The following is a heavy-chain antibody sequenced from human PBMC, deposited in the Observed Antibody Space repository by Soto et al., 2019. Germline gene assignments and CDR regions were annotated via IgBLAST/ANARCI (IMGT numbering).Heavy chain of an antibody. Sequence: QVQLQESGPGLVKPSQTLSLTCTVSGGSISSGDYYWSWIRQPPGKGLEWIGYIYYSGSTYYNPSLKSRVTISVDTSKNQFSLKLSSVIAADTAVYYCARERGEYSSSSRWFDPWGQGTLVTVSS. CDR2: IYYSGST. J-gene: IGHJ5*02. D-gene: IGHD6-6*01. V-gene: IGHV4-30-4*01. CDR3: ARERGEYSSSSRWFDP. CDR1: GGSISSGDYY.